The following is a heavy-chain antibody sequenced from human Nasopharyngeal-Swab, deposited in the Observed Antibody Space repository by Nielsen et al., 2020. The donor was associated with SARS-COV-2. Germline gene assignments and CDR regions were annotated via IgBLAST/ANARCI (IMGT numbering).Heavy chain of an antibody. CDR2: IWYDGSNK. D-gene: IGHD3-10*01. J-gene: IGHJ4*02. V-gene: IGHV3-33*01. CDR3: ARDSRHSGSFDY. CDR1: GFTFSSYG. Sequence: GGSLRLSCAASGFTFSSYGMHWVRQAPGQGLEWVAVIWYDGSNKYYADSVKGRFTISRDNSKNTLYLQMNSLRAEDTAVYYCARDSRHSGSFDYWGQGTLVTVSS.